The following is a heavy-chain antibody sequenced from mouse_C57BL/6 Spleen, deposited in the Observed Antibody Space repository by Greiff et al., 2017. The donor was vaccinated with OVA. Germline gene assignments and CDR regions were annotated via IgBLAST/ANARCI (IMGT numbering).Heavy chain of an antibody. CDR1: GFTFSNYW. D-gene: IGHD2-4*01. J-gene: IGHJ2*01. CDR3: TDYDDYFDY. CDR2: IRLKSDNYAT. V-gene: IGHV6-3*01. Sequence: EVKLVESGGGLVQPGGSMKLSCVASGFTFSNYWMNWVRQSPEKGLEWVAQIRLKSDNYATHYAESVKGRFTISRDDSKSSVYLQMNNLRAEDTGIYYCTDYDDYFDYWGQGTTLTVSS.